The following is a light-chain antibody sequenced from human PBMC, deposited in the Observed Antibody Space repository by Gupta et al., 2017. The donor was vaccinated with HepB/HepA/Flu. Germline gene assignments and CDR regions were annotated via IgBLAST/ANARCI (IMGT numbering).Light chain of an antibody. CDR3: QAWDSRTAGVV. V-gene: IGLV3-1*01. J-gene: IGLJ2*01. CDR1: KLGDKY. CDR2: QDS. Sequence: SYELTQPPSVSVSPGQTASIHCPGDKLGDKYACWYQQKPGQSPVLVIYQDSKRPSGIPERFSGSNSGNTATLTISGTQAMDEADYYCQAWDSRTAGVVFGGGTKLTVL.